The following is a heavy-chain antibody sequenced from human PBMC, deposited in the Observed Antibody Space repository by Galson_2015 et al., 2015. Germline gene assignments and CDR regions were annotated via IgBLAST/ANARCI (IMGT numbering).Heavy chain of an antibody. CDR3: ARSRAIVGATEDHRYNWFDP. Sequence: SVKVSCKASGGTFSSYAISWVRQAPGQGLEWMGGIIPIFGTANYAQKFQGRVTITADESTSTAYMELRSLRSDDTAVYYCARSRAIVGATEDHRYNWFDPWGQGTLVTVSS. CDR1: GGTFSSYA. V-gene: IGHV1-69*13. CDR2: IIPIFGTA. D-gene: IGHD1-26*01. J-gene: IGHJ5*02.